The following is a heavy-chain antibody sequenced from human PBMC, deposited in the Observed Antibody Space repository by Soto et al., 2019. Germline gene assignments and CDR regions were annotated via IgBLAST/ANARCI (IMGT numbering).Heavy chain of an antibody. CDR1: GFTFSSYA. D-gene: IGHD3-3*01. CDR2: ISYDGSNK. V-gene: IGHV3-30-3*01. Sequence: QVQLVESGGGVVQPGRSLRLSYAASGFTFSSYAMHWVRQAPGKGLEWVAVISYDGSNKYYADSVKGRFTISRDNSKNTLYLQMNSLRAEDTAVYYCARDGLRGLRFLEWLRMHYYYGMDVWGQGTTVTVSS. J-gene: IGHJ6*02. CDR3: ARDGLRGLRFLEWLRMHYYYGMDV.